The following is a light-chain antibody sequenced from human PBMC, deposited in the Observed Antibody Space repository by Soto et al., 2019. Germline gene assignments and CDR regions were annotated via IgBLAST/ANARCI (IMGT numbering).Light chain of an antibody. V-gene: IGKV3-15*01. CDR2: GAS. J-gene: IGKJ4*01. Sequence: EIVMTQSPATLSVSPGERATLSCRASQSVSSNLAWYQQKPGQAPRLLIYGASTRATGIPARFSGSGSGTELSLNISSLQSEDFAVYYCQQYNNWPPRFGGGTKVEIK. CDR3: QQYNNWPPR. CDR1: QSVSSN.